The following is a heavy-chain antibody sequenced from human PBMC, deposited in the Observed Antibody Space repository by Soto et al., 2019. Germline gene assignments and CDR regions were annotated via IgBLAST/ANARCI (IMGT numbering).Heavy chain of an antibody. J-gene: IGHJ4*02. CDR3: ARDSWAYFDC. V-gene: IGHV4-61*01. CDR1: DGSVNSGSYY. D-gene: IGHD1-26*01. Sequence: SETLSLTCSISDGSVNSGSYYLSWIRQPPGKGLEWIGYIYSSGSTNYNPSLKSRVTMSVDTPKNQFSLKLSSVTAADTAVYYCARDSWAYFDCWGQGTLVTVSS. CDR2: IYSSGST.